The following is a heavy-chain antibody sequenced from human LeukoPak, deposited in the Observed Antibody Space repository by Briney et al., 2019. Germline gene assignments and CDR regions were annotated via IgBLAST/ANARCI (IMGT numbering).Heavy chain of an antibody. Sequence: SVKGSCKASGNTFSSYTITWVRQAPGQGLEWMGRIIPILGVANYAQKFQGRVTITADKSTTTDYMELSSLRSEDTAVYYCARDSGDGYIYWGQGTLVTVSS. CDR1: GNTFSSYT. V-gene: IGHV1-69*04. D-gene: IGHD5-24*01. CDR2: IIPILGVA. CDR3: ARDSGDGYIY. J-gene: IGHJ4*02.